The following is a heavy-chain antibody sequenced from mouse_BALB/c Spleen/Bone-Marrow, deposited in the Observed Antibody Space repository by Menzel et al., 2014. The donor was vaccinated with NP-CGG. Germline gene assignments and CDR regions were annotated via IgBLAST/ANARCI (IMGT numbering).Heavy chain of an antibody. V-gene: IGHV7-3*02. D-gene: IGHD2-1*01. CDR3: ARSLYPRAMDY. CDR2: IRNKANGYTT. Sequence: EVKLEESGGGLVQPGGSLRLSCATSGFTFTDYYMSWVRQPPGKALEWLGFIRNKANGYTTEYSASVKGRFTISRDNSQSTLYLQMNTLRAEDSATYYCARSLYPRAMDYWGQGTSVTVSS. J-gene: IGHJ4*01. CDR1: GFTFTDYY.